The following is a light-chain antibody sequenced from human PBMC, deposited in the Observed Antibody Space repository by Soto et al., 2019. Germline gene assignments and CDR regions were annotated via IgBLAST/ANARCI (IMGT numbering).Light chain of an antibody. Sequence: EVVVTQSRGTLSLSPGRRSTLSCRASESVSSSFLTWYQQKTGQAPRLXIYRTSNRVTGIPDRFSGSGYGTDFNLTISRLEPEDFAVYFCQHYGNSLWTFGQGTKVDIK. J-gene: IGKJ1*01. CDR2: RTS. CDR1: ESVSSSF. CDR3: QHYGNSLWT. V-gene: IGKV3-20*01.